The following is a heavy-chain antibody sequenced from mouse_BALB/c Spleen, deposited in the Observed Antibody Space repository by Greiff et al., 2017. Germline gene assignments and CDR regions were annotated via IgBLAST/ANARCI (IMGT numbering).Heavy chain of an antibody. Sequence: VQLQQSGPELVRPGVSVKISCKGSGYTFTDYAMHWVKQSHAKSLEWIGVISTYSGNTNYNQKFKGKATMTVDKSSSTAYMELARLTSEDSAIYYWAREGVTGTWFAYWGQGTLVTVSA. CDR1: GYTFTDYA. CDR2: ISTYSGNT. V-gene: IGHV1-67*01. D-gene: IGHD4-1*01. CDR3: AREGVTGTWFAY. J-gene: IGHJ3*01.